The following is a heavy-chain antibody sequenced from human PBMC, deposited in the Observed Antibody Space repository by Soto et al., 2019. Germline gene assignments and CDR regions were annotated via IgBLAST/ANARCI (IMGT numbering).Heavy chain of an antibody. CDR1: GGTFSSYA. J-gene: IGHJ6*02. D-gene: IGHD2-15*01. Sequence: ASVKVSCKASGGTFSSYAISWVRQAPGQGLEWMGGIIPIFGTANYAQRFKGRVTITADESTSTAYMELSSLRSEDTAVYYCARGHTQDIYYYYGMDVWGQGTTVTVSS. CDR2: IIPIFGTA. V-gene: IGHV1-69*13. CDR3: ARGHTQDIYYYYGMDV.